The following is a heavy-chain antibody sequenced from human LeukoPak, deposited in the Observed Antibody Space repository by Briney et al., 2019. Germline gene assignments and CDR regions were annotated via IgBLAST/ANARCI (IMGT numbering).Heavy chain of an antibody. Sequence: PSETLSLTCAVYGGSFSGYYWSWIRQPPGKGPEWIGEINHSGSTNYNPSLKSRVTISVDTSKNQFSLKLSSVTAADTAVYYCASRIYSSGYYYGYWGQGTLVTVSS. D-gene: IGHD3-22*01. V-gene: IGHV4-34*01. CDR2: INHSGST. CDR1: GGSFSGYY. CDR3: ASRIYSSGYYYGY. J-gene: IGHJ4*02.